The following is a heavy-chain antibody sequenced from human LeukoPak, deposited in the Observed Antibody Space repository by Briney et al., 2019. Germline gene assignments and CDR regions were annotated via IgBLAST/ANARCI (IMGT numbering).Heavy chain of an antibody. CDR3: ARHSTASGYLNYFDY. Sequence: SETLSLTCTVSGGSISSYYWSWIRQPPGKGLEWIGYIYYSGSTNYNPSLKSRVTISVDTSKNQFSLKLGSVTAADTAVYYCARHSTASGYLNYFDYWGQGTLVTVSS. J-gene: IGHJ4*02. D-gene: IGHD1-1*01. V-gene: IGHV4-59*08. CDR2: IYYSGST. CDR1: GGSISSYY.